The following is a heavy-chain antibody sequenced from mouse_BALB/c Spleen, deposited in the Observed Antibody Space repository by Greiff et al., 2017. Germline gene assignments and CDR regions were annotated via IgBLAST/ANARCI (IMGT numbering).Heavy chain of an antibody. D-gene: IGHD1-1*01. J-gene: IGHJ1*01. Sequence: EVQLQESGGGLVKPGGSLKLSCAASGFTFSSYAMSWVRQTPEKRLEWVASISSGGSTYYPDSVKGRFTISRDNARNILYLQMSSLRSEDTAMYYCARGRYYGSSPSWYFDVWGAGTTVTVSS. CDR1: GFTFSSYA. CDR2: ISSGGST. V-gene: IGHV5-6-5*01. CDR3: ARGRYYGSSPSWYFDV.